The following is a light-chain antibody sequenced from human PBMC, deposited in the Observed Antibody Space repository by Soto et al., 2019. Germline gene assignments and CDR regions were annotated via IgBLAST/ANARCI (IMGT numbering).Light chain of an antibody. CDR2: AAS. J-gene: IGKJ4*01. CDR1: QSIGGF. CDR3: PQSYSTPLT. Sequence: DIQMTQSPSSLSVSLGDRVSITCRASQSIGGFLNWYQQKLGKAPKLLIYAASSLQSGVPSRFSGSGSGTDFTLTISSLQPEDFATYYCPQSYSTPLTFGGGTKVDIK. V-gene: IGKV1-39*01.